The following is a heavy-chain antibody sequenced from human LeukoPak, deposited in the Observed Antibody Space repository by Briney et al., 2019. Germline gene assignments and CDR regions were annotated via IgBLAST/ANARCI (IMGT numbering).Heavy chain of an antibody. D-gene: IGHD6-6*01. CDR2: IKSKTDGGTT. Sequence: PGGSLRLSCAASGFTFSNAWMSWVRQAPGKGLEWVGRIKSKTDGGTTDYAAPVKGRFTISRDDSKNTLHLQMNSLKTEDTAVYYCTTGRIAARPGYDYWGQGTLVTVSS. CDR1: GFTFSNAW. J-gene: IGHJ4*02. V-gene: IGHV3-15*01. CDR3: TTGRIAARPGYDY.